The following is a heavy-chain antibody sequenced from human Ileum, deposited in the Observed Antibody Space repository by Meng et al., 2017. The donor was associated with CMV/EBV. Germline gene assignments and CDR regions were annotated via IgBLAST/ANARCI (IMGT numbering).Heavy chain of an antibody. CDR1: GGSFSGYY. CDR3: ARGRIQLWHNWFDP. D-gene: IGHD5-18*01. V-gene: IGHV4-34*01. CDR2: INHSGST. J-gene: IGHJ5*02. Sequence: CAVYGGSFSGYYWSWIRQPPGKGLEWSGEINHSGSTNYNPSLKSRVTISVDTSKNQFSLKLSSVTAADTAVYYCARGRIQLWHNWFDPWGQGTLVTVSS.